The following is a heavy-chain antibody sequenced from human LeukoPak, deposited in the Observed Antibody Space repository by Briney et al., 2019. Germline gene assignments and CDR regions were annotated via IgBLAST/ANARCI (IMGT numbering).Heavy chain of an antibody. CDR3: ARGAGTLTPPEY. Sequence: ASVKVSCKASGYTFTGYYIHWVRQAPGQGLEWMGRINPNSGATNYAQKFQGRVTMTRDTSISTAYMELSRLRSDDTAVYYCARGAGTLTPPEYWGQGTLVTVSS. CDR1: GYTFTGYY. D-gene: IGHD6-19*01. J-gene: IGHJ4*02. CDR2: INPNSGAT. V-gene: IGHV1-2*06.